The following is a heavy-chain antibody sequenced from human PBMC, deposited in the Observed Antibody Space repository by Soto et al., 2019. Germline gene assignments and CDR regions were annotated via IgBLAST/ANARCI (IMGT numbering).Heavy chain of an antibody. CDR3: ARDSGYCSGGSCQIEGPIAY. CDR2: ISYDGSNK. Sequence: GGSLRLSCAASGFTFSSYAMHWVRQAPGKGLEWVAVISYDGSNKYYADSVKGRFTISRDNSKNTLYLQMNSLRAEDTAVYYCARDSGYCSGGSCQIEGPIAYWGQGTLVTVSS. D-gene: IGHD2-15*01. CDR1: GFTFSSYA. J-gene: IGHJ4*02. V-gene: IGHV3-30-3*01.